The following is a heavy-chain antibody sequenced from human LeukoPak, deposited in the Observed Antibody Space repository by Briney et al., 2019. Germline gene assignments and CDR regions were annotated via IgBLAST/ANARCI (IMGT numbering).Heavy chain of an antibody. CDR2: IYYSGST. J-gene: IGHJ6*02. CDR1: GGSISSYY. CDR3: ARYYYDSSGYYYYYYGMDV. V-gene: IGHV4-59*01. D-gene: IGHD3-22*01. Sequence: SETLSLTCTVSGGSISSYYWSWIRQPPGKGLEWIGCIYYSGSTNYNPSLKSRVTISVDTSKNQFSLKLSSVTAADTAVYYCARYYYDSSGYYYYYYGMDVWGQGTTVTVSS.